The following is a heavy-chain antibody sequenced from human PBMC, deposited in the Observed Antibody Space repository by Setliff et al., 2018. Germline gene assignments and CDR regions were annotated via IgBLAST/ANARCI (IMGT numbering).Heavy chain of an antibody. V-gene: IGHV1-2*02. J-gene: IGHJ6*03. CDR3: ARSPTRTTGSHYLGYYYYYMDF. CDR1: GYTFTGYY. Sequence: ASVKVSCKASGYTFTGYYIHWVRQAPGQGLEWMGWINPNNGGTKYAQKFQGRVTMTRDTSISTGYMELSRLRYDDTAVYYCARSPTRTTGSHYLGYYYYYMDFWGKGTTVTVS. D-gene: IGHD1-1*01. CDR2: INPNNGGT.